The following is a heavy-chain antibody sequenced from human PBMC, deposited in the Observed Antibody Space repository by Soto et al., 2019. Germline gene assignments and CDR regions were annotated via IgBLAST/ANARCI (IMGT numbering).Heavy chain of an antibody. CDR1: GFAFSNQG. D-gene: IGHD3-3*01. CDR3: AKLESGQPEAFYS. V-gene: IGHV3-30*18. J-gene: IGHJ5*02. Sequence: QEQLVESGGGVVQPGRSLRLSCAASGFAFSNQGMHWVRRAPGKGLEWVALISHDGQNIYYADSVKGRFAVSRDNSKNILFLQLSSLRLNDTAVYYGAKLESGQPEAFYSWGLGTMVTVSS. CDR2: ISHDGQNI.